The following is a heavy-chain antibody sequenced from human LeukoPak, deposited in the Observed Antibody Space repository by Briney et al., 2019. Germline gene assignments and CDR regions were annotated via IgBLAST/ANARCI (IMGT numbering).Heavy chain of an antibody. CDR2: IWYDGSNK. D-gene: IGHD5-18*01. CDR1: GFTFTSYS. J-gene: IGHJ4*02. Sequence: PGGSLRLSCAASGFTFTSYSMNWVRQAPGKGLEWVAVIWYDGSNKYYADSVKGRFTISRDNSKNTLYLQMNSLRAEDTAVYYCARDLTAMGSTFDYWGQGTLVTVSS. CDR3: ARDLTAMGSTFDY. V-gene: IGHV3-33*08.